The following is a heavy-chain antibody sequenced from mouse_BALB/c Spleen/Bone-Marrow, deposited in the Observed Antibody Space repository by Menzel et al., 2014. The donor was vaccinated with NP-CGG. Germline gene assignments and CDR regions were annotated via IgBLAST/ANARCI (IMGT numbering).Heavy chain of an antibody. Sequence: QVQLKQSGAELVKPGASVKLSCKASGYTFTSYWMHWVKQRPGQGLEWIGEINPSNGRTNYNEKFKSKATLTVDKSSSAAYIQLSRLTSEDSAVYYCARCDGQRGFDYWGQGPTLTVSS. V-gene: IGHV1S81*02. CDR2: INPSNGRT. CDR1: GYTFTSYW. CDR3: ARCDGQRGFDY. D-gene: IGHD2-3*01. J-gene: IGHJ2*01.